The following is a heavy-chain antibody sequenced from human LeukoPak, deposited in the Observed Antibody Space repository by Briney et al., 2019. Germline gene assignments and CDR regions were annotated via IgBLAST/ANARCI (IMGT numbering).Heavy chain of an antibody. D-gene: IGHD6-13*01. CDR3: ARGFSSSWYAY. CDR1: GGSFSGYY. CDR2: INHSGST. Sequence: SETLSLTCAVYGGSFSGYYWSWIRQPPGKGLEWIGEINHSGSTDYNPSLKSRVTISVDTSKNQLSLKLSSVTAADTAVYYCARGFSSSWYAYWGQGTLVTVSS. J-gene: IGHJ4*02. V-gene: IGHV4-34*01.